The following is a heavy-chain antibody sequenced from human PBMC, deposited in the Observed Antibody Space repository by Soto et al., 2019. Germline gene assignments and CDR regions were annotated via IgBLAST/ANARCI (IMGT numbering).Heavy chain of an antibody. CDR3: ARERIAAAGTGVYYYYGMDV. J-gene: IGHJ6*02. CDR1: GFTFSSYS. Sequence: PGGSLRLSCAASGFTFSSYSMHWVRQAPGKGLEWVAVISYDGSNKYYADSVKGRFTISRDNSKNTLYLQMNSLRAEDTAVYYCARERIAAAGTGVYYYYGMDVWGQGTTVTVSS. V-gene: IGHV3-30-3*01. D-gene: IGHD6-13*01. CDR2: ISYDGSNK.